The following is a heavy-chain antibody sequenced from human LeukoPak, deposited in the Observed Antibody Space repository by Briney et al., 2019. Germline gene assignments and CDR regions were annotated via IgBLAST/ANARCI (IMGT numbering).Heavy chain of an antibody. CDR2: INHSGST. Sequence: SETLSLTCAVYGGSFSGYYWCWIRQPPGKGLEWIGEINHSGSTNYNPSLKSRVTISVDTSKNQFSLKLSSVTAADTAVYYCARGIVAPPNYYYYYYMDVWGKGTTVTVSS. D-gene: IGHD2-15*01. V-gene: IGHV4-34*01. CDR1: GGSFSGYY. J-gene: IGHJ6*03. CDR3: ARGIVAPPNYYYYYYMDV.